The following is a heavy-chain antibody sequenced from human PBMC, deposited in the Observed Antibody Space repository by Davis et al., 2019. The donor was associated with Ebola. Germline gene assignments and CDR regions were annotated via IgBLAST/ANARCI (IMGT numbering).Heavy chain of an antibody. D-gene: IGHD2-2*01. J-gene: IGHJ3*02. CDR2: INPNSGGT. V-gene: IGHV1-2*04. CDR3: ATLGYCSSTSCEDAFDI. CDR1: GYTFTGYY. Sequence: ASVKVSCKASGYTFTGYYMHWVRQAPGQGLEWMGWINPNSGGTNYAQKFQGWVTMTRDTSISTAYMELSRLRSDDTAVYYCATLGYCSSTSCEDAFDIWGQGTMVTVSS.